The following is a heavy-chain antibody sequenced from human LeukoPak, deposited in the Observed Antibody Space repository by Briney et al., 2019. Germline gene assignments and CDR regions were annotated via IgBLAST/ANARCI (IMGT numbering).Heavy chain of an antibody. V-gene: IGHV3-49*04. Sequence: GGSLRLPCTTSGFTFGDYAMSWVRQAPGKGLEWVGFIRSKAYGGTTEYAASVKGRITISRDDSKSIAYLQMNSLRTEDTAVYYCTRELGAKRYFDYWGQGSLVTVSS. D-gene: IGHD1-26*01. CDR2: IRSKAYGGTT. CDR3: TRELGAKRYFDY. J-gene: IGHJ4*02. CDR1: GFTFGDYA.